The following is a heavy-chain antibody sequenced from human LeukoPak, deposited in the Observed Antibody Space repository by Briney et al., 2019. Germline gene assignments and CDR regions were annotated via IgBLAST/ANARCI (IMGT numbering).Heavy chain of an antibody. V-gene: IGHV1-2*02. J-gene: IGHJ4*02. D-gene: IGHD3-10*01. CDR1: GYTFTGYY. CDR3: ARDHAYYGSGSYSDY. CDR2: INPNSGGT. Sequence: GASVKVSCKASGYTFTGYYMHWVRQAPGQRLEWMGWINPNSGGTNYAQKFQGRVTMTRDTSISTAYMELSRLRSDDTAVYYCARDHAYYGSGSYSDYWGQGTLVTVTS.